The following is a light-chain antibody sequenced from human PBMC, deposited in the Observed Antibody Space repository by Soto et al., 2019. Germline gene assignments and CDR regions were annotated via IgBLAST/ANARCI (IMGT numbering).Light chain of an antibody. Sequence: QSVLTQAPSASGTPGQRVTISCSGSTSNIARHTVNWYQQLPGTAPQLLIYTNNQRPSGVPDRFSGSKSGTSASLAISGLQSEDEADYYCAAWDDSLNGDVFGTGTKLTVL. CDR1: TSNIARHT. J-gene: IGLJ1*01. V-gene: IGLV1-44*01. CDR2: TNN. CDR3: AAWDDSLNGDV.